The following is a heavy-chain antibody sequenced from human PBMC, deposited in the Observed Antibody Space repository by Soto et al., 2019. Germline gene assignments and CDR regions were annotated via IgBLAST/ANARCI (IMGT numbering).Heavy chain of an antibody. V-gene: IGHV1-69*02. CDR2: IIPILGIA. J-gene: IGHJ4*02. Sequence: QVQLVQSGAEVKKPGSSVKVSCKASGGTFSSYTISWVRQAPGQGLEWMGSIIPILGIANYAQKFQGRVTITADKSTSTAYMELSSLRSEDKAVYYCASSDKALGLTSSQYWGQGTLVTVSS. CDR1: GGTFSSYT. CDR3: ASSDKALGLTSSQY. D-gene: IGHD3-22*01.